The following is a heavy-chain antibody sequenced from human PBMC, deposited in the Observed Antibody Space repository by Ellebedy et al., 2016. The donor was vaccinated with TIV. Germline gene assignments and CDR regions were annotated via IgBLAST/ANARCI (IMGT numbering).Heavy chain of an antibody. Sequence: MPSETLSLTCSVSGDSISNVAYYWSWIRQLPGKGLEWIGYIHYRGSTYYNPSLKSRVTISVDTSENHFSLGLASVTAADTAVYYCARDRPDYGGTYWYFDLWGRGTLVTVSS. D-gene: IGHD4-23*01. CDR2: IHYRGST. CDR3: ARDRPDYGGTYWYFDL. V-gene: IGHV4-31*03. CDR1: GDSISNVAYY. J-gene: IGHJ2*01.